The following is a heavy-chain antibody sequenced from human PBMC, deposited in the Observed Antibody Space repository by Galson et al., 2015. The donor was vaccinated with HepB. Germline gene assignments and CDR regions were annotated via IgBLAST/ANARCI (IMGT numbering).Heavy chain of an antibody. Sequence: SVKVSCKASGDTFSSYTINWVRQAPGQGLEWVARIIPPLDILDHAQKFQGRVTVAADESTNTAHLDLRDLSSEDTGLYYCVRERTKSGTSVFDYWSLGSLITVSS. V-gene: IGHV1-69*04. J-gene: IGHJ4*02. D-gene: IGHD1-26*01. CDR3: VRERTKSGTSVFDY. CDR1: GDTFSSYT. CDR2: IIPPLDIL.